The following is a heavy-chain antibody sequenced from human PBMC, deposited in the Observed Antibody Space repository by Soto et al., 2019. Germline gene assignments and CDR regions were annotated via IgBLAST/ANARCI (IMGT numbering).Heavy chain of an antibody. D-gene: IGHD6-19*01. V-gene: IGHV3-33*01. CDR1: GFTFSSYG. J-gene: IGHJ6*02. CDR3: ASPPNESSGYYYGMDV. Sequence: PGGSLRLSCAASGFTFSSYGMHWVRQAPGKGLEWVAVIWYDGSNKYYADSVKGRFTISRDNSKNTLYLQMNSLRAEDTAVYYCASPPNESSGYYYGMDVWGQGTTVTVSS. CDR2: IWYDGSNK.